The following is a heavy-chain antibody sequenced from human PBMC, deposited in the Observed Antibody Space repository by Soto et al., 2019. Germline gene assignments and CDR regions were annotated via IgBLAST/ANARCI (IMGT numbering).Heavy chain of an antibody. CDR3: LSARFDS. Sequence: SETLSLTCAVYGGSLTSNYWTWIRQSPGKGLEWIGEINHLGGTNYSPSLQNRATILVDTSNNQFSLKLTSVTAADTAVYHCLSARFDSWGRGILVTVSS. CDR1: GGSLTSNY. CDR2: INHLGGT. V-gene: IGHV4-34*01. J-gene: IGHJ4*02.